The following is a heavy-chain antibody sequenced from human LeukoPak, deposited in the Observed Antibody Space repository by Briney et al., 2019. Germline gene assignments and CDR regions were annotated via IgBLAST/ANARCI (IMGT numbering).Heavy chain of an antibody. V-gene: IGHV1-18*01. J-gene: IGHJ4*02. CDR1: VYTFANFG. CDR3: ATTCSSSSCYMVH. D-gene: IGHD2-2*02. Sequence: GASVNVSCKSCVYTFANFGITWVRQAPGQGLEWMGWISDYNGKTNYAQNLQGRDTLTTDTPTSTAYMELRSRRSDDTALYYCATTCSSSSCYMVHWGQGTLVTVSS. CDR2: ISDYNGKT.